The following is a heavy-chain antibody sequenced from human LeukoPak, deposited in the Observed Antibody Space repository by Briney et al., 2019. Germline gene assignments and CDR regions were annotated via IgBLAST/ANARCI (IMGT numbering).Heavy chain of an antibody. J-gene: IGHJ5*02. Sequence: GGSLRLSCAASGFTFSSYEMNWVRQAPGKGLEWVSYITSSGNTIYYADSVKGRFTISRDNAKNSLYLQMNSLRAEDTAVYYCARDAATGITGTNWFDPWGQGTLVPSPQ. CDR3: ARDAATGITGTNWFDP. D-gene: IGHD1-7*01. CDR2: ITSSGNTI. V-gene: IGHV3-48*03. CDR1: GFTFSSYE.